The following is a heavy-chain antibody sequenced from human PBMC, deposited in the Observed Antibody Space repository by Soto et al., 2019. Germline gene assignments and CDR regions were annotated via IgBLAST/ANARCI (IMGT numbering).Heavy chain of an antibody. CDR3: AREDRTNCYNYDY. Sequence: SETLSLTCSVSGGSISRSNYYLAWIRQPPGKGLEWIGSIYYIGNTYYNPSLKSRVTMSVETSKNQFSLKVTYVTAADTAIYYCAREDRTNCYNYDYWGQGTPVTVSS. CDR2: IYYIGNT. V-gene: IGHV4-39*01. D-gene: IGHD1-1*01. J-gene: IGHJ4*02. CDR1: GGSISRSNYY.